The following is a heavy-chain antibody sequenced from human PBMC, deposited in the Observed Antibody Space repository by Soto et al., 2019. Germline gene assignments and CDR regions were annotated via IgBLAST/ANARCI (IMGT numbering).Heavy chain of an antibody. CDR3: ATKEPRLKLYGMDV. CDR2: FDPEDGET. V-gene: IGHV1-24*01. Sequence: GASVKVSCKVSGYTLTELSMHWVRQAPGKGLEWMGGFDPEDGETIYAQKFQGRVTMTEDTSTDTAYMELSSLRSEDTAVYYCATKEPRLKLYGMDVWGQGTTVTVSS. D-gene: IGHD1-1*01. CDR1: GYTLTELS. J-gene: IGHJ6*02.